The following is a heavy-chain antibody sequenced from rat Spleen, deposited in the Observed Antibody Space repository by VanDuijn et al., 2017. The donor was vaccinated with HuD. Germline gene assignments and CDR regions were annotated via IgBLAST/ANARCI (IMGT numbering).Heavy chain of an antibody. J-gene: IGHJ2*01. Sequence: EVQLVESDGGLVQPGRSLKLSCAASGFTFSDYYMAWVRQAPTKGLEWVATISTSGSRNYYLDSVRGRFTISRYNARRRLYLQMNSLKAEDTATYYCARPTTGSYSFYFDYWGQGVMVTVSS. D-gene: IGHD1-1*01. CDR3: ARPTTGSYSFYFDY. CDR1: GFTFSDYY. CDR2: ISTSGSRN. V-gene: IGHV5-25*01.